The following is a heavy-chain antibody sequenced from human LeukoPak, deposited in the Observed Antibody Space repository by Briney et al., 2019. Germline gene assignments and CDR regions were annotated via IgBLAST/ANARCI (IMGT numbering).Heavy chain of an antibody. Sequence: GGSLRLSCAASGFTFSSYSMNWVRQSPGKGLEWVSSISGSGEYIYYADSVKGRFTISRDNGQNSLYLQMNNLRAEDTAVYYCARREPQGCSGTSCFAGPVGHWGQRTLVTVSS. V-gene: IGHV3-21*06. D-gene: IGHD2-2*01. CDR2: ISGSGEYI. CDR3: ARREPQGCSGTSCFAGPVGH. CDR1: GFTFSSYS. J-gene: IGHJ4*02.